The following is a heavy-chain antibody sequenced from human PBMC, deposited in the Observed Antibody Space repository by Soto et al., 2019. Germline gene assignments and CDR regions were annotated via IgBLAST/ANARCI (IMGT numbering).Heavy chain of an antibody. D-gene: IGHD5-12*01. V-gene: IGHV4-59*01. CDR1: GGSISSYY. Sequence: SETLSLTCTVSGGSISSYYWTWIRQPPGKGLEWIGYIYYSGCPHYNPSLKSRVSISVDTSKNQFSLKLSSVTAADTAVYYCARNRDGYCPYYFDYWGQGTLVNISS. CDR2: IYYSGCP. CDR3: ARNRDGYCPYYFDY. J-gene: IGHJ4*02.